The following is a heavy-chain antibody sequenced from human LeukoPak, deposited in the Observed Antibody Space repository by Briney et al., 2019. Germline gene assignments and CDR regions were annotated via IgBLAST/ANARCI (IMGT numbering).Heavy chain of an antibody. CDR3: ATKYFYDTSSYYNPGIGY. CDR1: GYTFTSYA. CDR2: INTNTGNP. D-gene: IGHD3-22*01. J-gene: IGHJ4*02. Sequence: AASVKVSCKASGYTFTSYAVSWVRQAPGQGLEWMGLINTNTGNPTYAQGFTGRFVFSLDTSVSTAYLQISSLKAEDTAVYYCATKYFYDTSSYYNPGIGYWGQGTLVTVSS. V-gene: IGHV7-4-1*02.